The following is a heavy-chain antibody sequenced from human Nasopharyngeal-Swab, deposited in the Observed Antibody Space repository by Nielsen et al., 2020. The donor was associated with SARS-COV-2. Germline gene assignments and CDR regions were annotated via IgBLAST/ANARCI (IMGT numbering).Heavy chain of an antibody. Sequence: SETLSLNCAVSGDSISSSNWWTWLRQSPGKGLEWIGEVYYSGSTNYNLSLKSRVIIAVDKFNNQFSLRLSSVTAADTAVYYCARVGFGLVTLPQGPVYYYALDVWGQGTTVSVSS. CDR1: GDSISSSNW. V-gene: IGHV4-4*02. CDR3: ARVGFGLVTLPQGPVYYYALDV. D-gene: IGHD3/OR15-3a*01. J-gene: IGHJ6*02. CDR2: VYYSGST.